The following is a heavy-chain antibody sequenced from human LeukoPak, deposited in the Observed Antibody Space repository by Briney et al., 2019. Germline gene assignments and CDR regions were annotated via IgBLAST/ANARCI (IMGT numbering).Heavy chain of an antibody. Sequence: GGSLRLSCAASGFTFSSYRINWVRQAPGKGLEWVSSISSSSSYIYYADSVKGRFTISRDNAKNSLYLQMNSLRAEDTAVYYCARDSGVTSGYYYMDVWGKGTTVTVSS. CDR3: ARDSGVTSGYYYMDV. J-gene: IGHJ6*03. CDR2: ISSSSSYI. V-gene: IGHV3-21*01. D-gene: IGHD3-10*01. CDR1: GFTFSSYR.